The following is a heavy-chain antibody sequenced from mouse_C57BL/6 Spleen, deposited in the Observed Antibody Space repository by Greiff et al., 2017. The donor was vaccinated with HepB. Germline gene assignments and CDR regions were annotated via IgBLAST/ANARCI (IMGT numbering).Heavy chain of an antibody. V-gene: IGHV1-80*01. CDR3: AGLFGTVVATDY. Sequence: VQLQQSGAELVKPGASVKISCKASGYAFSSYWMNWVKQRPGKGLEWIGQIYPGDGDTNYNGKFKGKATLTADKSSSTAYMQLSSLTSEDSAVDFCAGLFGTVVATDYWGQGTTLTVSS. CDR2: IYPGDGDT. J-gene: IGHJ2*01. CDR1: GYAFSSYW. D-gene: IGHD1-1*01.